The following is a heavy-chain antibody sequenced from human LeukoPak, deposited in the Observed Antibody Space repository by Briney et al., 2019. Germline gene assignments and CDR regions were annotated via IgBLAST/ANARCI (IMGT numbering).Heavy chain of an antibody. CDR2: ISSSSSLI. Sequence: GGSLRLSCAASGFTFSSYGMHWVRQAPGKGLEWVSCISSSSSLIYYADSVKGRFTISRDNAKNSLYLQMNSLRAEDTAVYYCARDRAVAGSFDYWGQGTLVTVSS. CDR3: ARDRAVAGSFDY. J-gene: IGHJ4*02. CDR1: GFTFSSYG. V-gene: IGHV3-21*01. D-gene: IGHD6-19*01.